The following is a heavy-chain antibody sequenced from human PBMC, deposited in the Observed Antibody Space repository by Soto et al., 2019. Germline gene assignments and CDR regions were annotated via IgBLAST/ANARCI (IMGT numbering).Heavy chain of an antibody. CDR2: IWYDGSNK. J-gene: IGHJ6*03. Sequence: GGSLRLSCAASGFTFSSYGMHWVRQAPGKGLEWVAVIWYDGSNKYYADSVKGRFTISRDNSKNTLYLQMNSLRAEDTAVYYCARDQYCTNGVCLLGYMDVWGKGTTVTVSS. D-gene: IGHD2-8*01. V-gene: IGHV3-33*01. CDR3: ARDQYCTNGVCLLGYMDV. CDR1: GFTFSSYG.